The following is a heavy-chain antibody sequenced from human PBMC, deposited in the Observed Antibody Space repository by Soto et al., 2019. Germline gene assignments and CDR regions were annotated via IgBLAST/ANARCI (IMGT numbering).Heavy chain of an antibody. D-gene: IGHD3-22*01. Sequence: SETLSLTCTVSGGSISSYYWSWIRQPPGKGLEWIGYIYYSGSTNYNPSLKSRVTISVDTSKNQFSLKLSSVTAADTAVYYCARVSTYYDSSGYSEPPIFDYWGQGTLVTVSS. V-gene: IGHV4-59*01. CDR3: ARVSTYYDSSGYSEPPIFDY. J-gene: IGHJ4*02. CDR1: GGSISSYY. CDR2: IYYSGST.